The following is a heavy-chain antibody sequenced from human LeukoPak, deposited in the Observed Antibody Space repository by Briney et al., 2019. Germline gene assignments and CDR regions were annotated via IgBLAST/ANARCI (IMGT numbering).Heavy chain of an antibody. J-gene: IGHJ3*02. Sequence: SETLSLTCTVSGGSISSGSYYWSWIRQPAGKGLEWIGRIYTSGSTNYNPSLKSRVTISVDTSKNQFSLKLSSVTAADTAVYYCARPGAAKDADDAFDIWGQGTMVTVSS. CDR2: IYTSGST. D-gene: IGHD6-25*01. CDR1: GGSISSGSYY. V-gene: IGHV4-61*02. CDR3: ARPGAAKDADDAFDI.